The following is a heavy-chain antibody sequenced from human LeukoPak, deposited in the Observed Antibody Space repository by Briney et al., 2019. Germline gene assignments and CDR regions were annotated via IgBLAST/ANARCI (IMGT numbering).Heavy chain of an antibody. CDR3: VRHSAVVNNYFDY. Sequence: SETLSLTCTVSGGSISSYYWSWIRQPPGKGLEWIGYIYTSGSTNHNPSLKSRVTISVDTSKNQFSLKLSSVTAADTAVYYCVRHSAVVNNYFDYWGQGTLVTVSS. J-gene: IGHJ4*02. CDR1: GGSISSYY. V-gene: IGHV4-4*09. D-gene: IGHD4-23*01. CDR2: IYTSGST.